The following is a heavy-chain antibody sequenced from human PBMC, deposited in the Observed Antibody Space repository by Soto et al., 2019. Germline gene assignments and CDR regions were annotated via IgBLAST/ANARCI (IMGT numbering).Heavy chain of an antibody. Sequence: VPVKVSCKGSGYTFSSYGISRVQQAPGQGLEWMGWISAYNGNTKYAQKLQGRVTMTTDTSTSTAYMELRSLRSDDTAVYYCARYSTPGDYWGQGTLVTVSS. CDR3: ARYSTPGDY. D-gene: IGHD2-21*01. CDR1: GYTFSSYG. CDR2: ISAYNGNT. J-gene: IGHJ4*02. V-gene: IGHV1-18*01.